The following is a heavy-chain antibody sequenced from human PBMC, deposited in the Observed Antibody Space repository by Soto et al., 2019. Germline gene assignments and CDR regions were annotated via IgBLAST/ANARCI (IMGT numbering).Heavy chain of an antibody. V-gene: IGHV4-39*01. CDR1: GASITSTTYF. Sequence: SETLSLTCTLSGASITSTTYFWAWIRQPPGKGLEWVGSIYYSGRTYYNPSLRSRVTISVDRSKNQFSLTMSSVTAADTAVYYCAKNLPRTGRFDYWGQGTSVTVSS. J-gene: IGHJ4*02. CDR3: AKNLPRTGRFDY. CDR2: IYYSGRT.